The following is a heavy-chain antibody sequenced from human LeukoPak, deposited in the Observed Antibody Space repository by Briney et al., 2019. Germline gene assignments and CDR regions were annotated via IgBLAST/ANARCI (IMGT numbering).Heavy chain of an antibody. D-gene: IGHD3-10*01. V-gene: IGHV3-33*01. CDR2: IWYDGSNK. J-gene: IGHJ6*02. Sequence: PGGSLRLSCAASGFTFSSYGMHWVRQAPGKGLEWVAVIWYDGSNKYYADSVKGRFTISRDNSKNTLYLQMNSLRAEDTAVYYCAREPRGGAYGMDVWGQGTTVTVS. CDR1: GFTFSSYG. CDR3: AREPRGGAYGMDV.